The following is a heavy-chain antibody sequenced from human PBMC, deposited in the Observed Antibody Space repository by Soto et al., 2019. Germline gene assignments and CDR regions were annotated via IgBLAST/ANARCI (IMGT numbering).Heavy chain of an antibody. V-gene: IGHV3-30*03. Sequence: QVQLVESGGGVVQPGRSLRLSCEASGFASSNFFMHWVRQAPGKGLEWVADISYDGSNKHYVDSVKGRFTISRDNSKNMLYLEMNSLRTEDTAVYCCVRGDPYYGMDVWGPGTTFTVAS. CDR2: ISYDGSNK. J-gene: IGHJ6*02. CDR1: GFASSNFF. CDR3: VRGDPYYGMDV.